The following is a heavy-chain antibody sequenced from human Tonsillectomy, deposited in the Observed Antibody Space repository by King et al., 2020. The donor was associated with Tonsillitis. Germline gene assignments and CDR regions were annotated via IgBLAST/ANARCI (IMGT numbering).Heavy chain of an antibody. J-gene: IGHJ4*02. V-gene: IGHV3-33*08. Sequence: VQLVESGGGVVQPGRSLRLSCAASGFTFSSYGMHWVRQAPGKGLEWVAVIWYDGSNKYYADSVKGRFTISRDNSKNTLYLQMNSLRAEDTAVYYCARVIGGGTSGDFWGQGTLVTVSS. CDR1: GFTFSSYG. CDR2: IWYDGSNK. CDR3: ARVIGGGTSGDF. D-gene: IGHD2-2*01.